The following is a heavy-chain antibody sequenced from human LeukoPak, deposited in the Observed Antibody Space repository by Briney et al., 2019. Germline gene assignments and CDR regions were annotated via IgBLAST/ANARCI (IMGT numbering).Heavy chain of an antibody. D-gene: IGHD1-14*01. J-gene: IGHJ4*02. CDR3: ARDQRPDGGYYFDY. CDR2: IYSGGST. Sequence: GGSLRLSCAASGFTVSSNYMSWVRQAPGKGLEWVSVIYSGGSTYYADSVKGRFTISRDNSKNTLYLQMNSLGAEDTAVYYCARDQRPDGGYYFDYWGQGTLVTVSS. V-gene: IGHV3-53*01. CDR1: GFTVSSNY.